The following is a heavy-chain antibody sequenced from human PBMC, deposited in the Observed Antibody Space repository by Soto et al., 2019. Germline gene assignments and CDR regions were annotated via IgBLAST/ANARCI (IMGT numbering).Heavy chain of an antibody. CDR2: TYYRSKWYN. CDR3: AREYSSSYDYYYGMDV. V-gene: IGHV6-1*01. J-gene: IGHJ6*02. D-gene: IGHD6-13*01. Sequence: SQTLSLTCVISGDSVSSNSAAWNWIRQSPSRGLEWLGRTYYRSKWYNDYAVSVKSRITINPDTSKNQFSLQLNSVTPEDTAVYYCAREYSSSYDYYYGMDVWGQGTTVTVSS. CDR1: GDSVSSNSAA.